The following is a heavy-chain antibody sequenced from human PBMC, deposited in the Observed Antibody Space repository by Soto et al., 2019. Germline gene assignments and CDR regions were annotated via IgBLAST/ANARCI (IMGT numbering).Heavy chain of an antibody. CDR2: IYYSGST. V-gene: IGHV4-31*03. Sequence: SETLSLTCTVSGGSISSGGYYWSWIRQHPGKGLEWIGYIYYSGSTYYNPSLKSRVTISVDTSKNQFSLKLSSVTAADTAVYYCARSVVTLSPFDYWGQGTLGTVSS. D-gene: IGHD2-21*02. CDR3: ARSVVTLSPFDY. J-gene: IGHJ4*02. CDR1: GGSISSGGYY.